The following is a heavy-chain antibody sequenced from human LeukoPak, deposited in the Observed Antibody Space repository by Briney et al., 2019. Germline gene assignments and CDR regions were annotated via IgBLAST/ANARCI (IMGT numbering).Heavy chain of an antibody. CDR3: ARHDEECPGEYSFLLSFDY. Sequence: KPSETLSLTCTVSGGSINNFYWSWIRQSPGKGLEWIGYVHSSGRTDYNPSLRSRVSMSADTSKSQLSLRLTSVTAADTAVYFCARHDEECPGEYSFLLSFDYWGPGSLVTVSS. CDR1: GGSINNFY. D-gene: IGHD5-18*01. CDR2: VHSSGRT. V-gene: IGHV4-59*08. J-gene: IGHJ4*01.